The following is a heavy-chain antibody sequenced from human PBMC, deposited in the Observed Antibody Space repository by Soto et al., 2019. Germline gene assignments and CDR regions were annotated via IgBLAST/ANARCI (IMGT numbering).Heavy chain of an antibody. CDR2: IYYSGST. Sequence: QVQLQESGPGLVKPSQTLSLTCTVSGGSISSGDYYWSWIRQPPGKGLEWIGYIYYSGSTYYNPSLKSRVTIAVDTSKNQFSLKLSSVTAADTAVYYCAREGRWLQLGVDYWGQGTLVTVSS. D-gene: IGHD5-12*01. V-gene: IGHV4-30-4*01. CDR1: GGSISSGDYY. J-gene: IGHJ4*02. CDR3: AREGRWLQLGVDY.